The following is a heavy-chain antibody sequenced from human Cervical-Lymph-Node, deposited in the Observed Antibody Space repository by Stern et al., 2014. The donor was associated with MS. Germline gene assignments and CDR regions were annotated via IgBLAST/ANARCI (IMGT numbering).Heavy chain of an antibody. V-gene: IGHV3-33*01. CDR2: IWDDGSNK. J-gene: IGHJ4*02. Sequence: VQLVESGGGVVQPGRSLRLSCAASGFTFSSYGMHWVRQAPGKGLEWVAVIWDDGSNKYYADSVKGRFTISRDNSKNTLYLQMNSLRAEDTAVYYCARGYYDCFWGQGTLVTVSS. CDR1: GFTFSSYG. CDR3: ARGYYDCF. D-gene: IGHD3-3*01.